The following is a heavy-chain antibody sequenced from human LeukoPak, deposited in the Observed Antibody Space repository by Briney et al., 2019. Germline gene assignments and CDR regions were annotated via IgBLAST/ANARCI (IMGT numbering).Heavy chain of an antibody. J-gene: IGHJ4*02. CDR3: ARGGGFVDY. CDR2: INTSGGTI. V-gene: IGHV3-48*03. D-gene: IGHD3-10*01. Sequence: PGGSLRLSCAASGFTFSSYEMSWVRQAPGKGLECISYINTSGGTIYYADSVKGRFTMSRDKAKNSLYLQMNSLRAEGTAVYYCARGGGFVDYWGQGTLVTVSS. CDR1: GFTFSSYE.